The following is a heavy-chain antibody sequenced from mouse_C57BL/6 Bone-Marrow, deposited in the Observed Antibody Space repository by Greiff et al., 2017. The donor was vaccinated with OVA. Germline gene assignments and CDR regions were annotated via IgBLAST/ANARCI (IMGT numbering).Heavy chain of an antibody. CDR2: IDPENGDT. CDR3: TDSAGYGFAY. V-gene: IGHV14-4*01. CDR1: GFNIKDDY. Sequence: EVKLMESGAELVRPGASVKLSCTASGFNIKDDYMHWVKQRPEQGLEWIGWIDPENGDTAYASKFQGKATITADTSSNTAYLQLSSLTSEDTAVYYCTDSAGYGFAYWGQGTLVTVSA. J-gene: IGHJ3*01. D-gene: IGHD3-2*02.